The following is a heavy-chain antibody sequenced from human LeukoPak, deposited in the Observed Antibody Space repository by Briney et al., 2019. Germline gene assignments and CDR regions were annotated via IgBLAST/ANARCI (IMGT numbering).Heavy chain of an antibody. J-gene: IGHJ4*02. CDR1: GGSISSYY. CDR3: ARGFGEYYFDY. V-gene: IGHV4-59*01. Sequence: PSETLSLTCTVSGGSISSYYWSWIRQPPGKGLEWIGYIYYSGSTNYNPSLKSRVTISVDTSKNQFSLKLSSVTAADTAVYYCARGFGEYYFDYWGQGTPVTVSS. D-gene: IGHD3-3*01. CDR2: IYYSGST.